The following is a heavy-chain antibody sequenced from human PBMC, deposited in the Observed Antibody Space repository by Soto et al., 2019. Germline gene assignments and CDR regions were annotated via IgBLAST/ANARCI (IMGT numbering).Heavy chain of an antibody. V-gene: IGHV1-8*02. D-gene: IGHD3-22*01. Sequence: GASVKVSCKASGYTFTSYGISWVRQAPGQGLEWMGWMNPNSGNTGYAQKFQGRVTMTRNTSISTAYMELSSLRSEGTAVYYCGRGSLITLIVNYCGQGTLVTVSS. CDR2: MNPNSGNT. CDR1: GYTFTSYG. J-gene: IGHJ4*02. CDR3: GRGSLITLIVNY.